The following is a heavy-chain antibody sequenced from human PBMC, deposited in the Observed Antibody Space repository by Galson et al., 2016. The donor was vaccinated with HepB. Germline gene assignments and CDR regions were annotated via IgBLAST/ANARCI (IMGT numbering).Heavy chain of an antibody. CDR2: IKQDGTEE. J-gene: IGHJ4*02. CDR3: VSVYSSASWWPC. V-gene: IGHV3-7*01. D-gene: IGHD6-19*01. Sequence: SLRLSCAASGFTFSSYWMSWVRQAPGKGLEWVANIKQDGTEEYYVDSVKGRFTISRDNAKNSLYLQMNSLRAEDTAVYYCVSVYSSASWWPCWGQGTLVTVSS. CDR1: GFTFSSYW.